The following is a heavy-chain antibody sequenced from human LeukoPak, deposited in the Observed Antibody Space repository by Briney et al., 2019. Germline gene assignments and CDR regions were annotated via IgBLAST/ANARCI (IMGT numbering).Heavy chain of an antibody. CDR3: ARPRGDRGLYSSSSYFDY. CDR2: IYPGDSDT. J-gene: IGHJ4*02. Sequence: PGESLKISCKGSGYSFTSYWIGWVRQMPGKGLEWMGIIYPGDSDTRHSPSFQGRVTISADKSISTAYLQWSSLKASDTAMYYCARPRGDRGLYSSSSYFDYWGQGTLVTVSS. CDR1: GYSFTSYW. V-gene: IGHV5-51*01. D-gene: IGHD6-6*01.